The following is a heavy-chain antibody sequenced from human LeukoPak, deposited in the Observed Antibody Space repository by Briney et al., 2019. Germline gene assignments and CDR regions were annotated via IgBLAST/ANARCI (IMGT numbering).Heavy chain of an antibody. D-gene: IGHD3/OR15-3a*01. V-gene: IGHV3-7*01. Sequence: GGSLRLSCAASGFTFSTYWVTWVRQAPGKGLEWVANINVDGSEKYYVDSVKGRFTISRDNAKNSLYLQMNSLTVEDTAAYYCARDDGFSCYSYWGQGTLVTVSS. CDR1: GFTFSTYW. CDR2: INVDGSEK. J-gene: IGHJ4*02. CDR3: ARDDGFSCYSY.